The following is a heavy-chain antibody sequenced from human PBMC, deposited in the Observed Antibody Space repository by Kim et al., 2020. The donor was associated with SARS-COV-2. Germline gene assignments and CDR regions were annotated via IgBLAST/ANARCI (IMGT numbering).Heavy chain of an antibody. J-gene: IGHJ3*01. CDR1: GGSFSGYY. Sequence: SETLSLTCAVYGGSFSGYYWSWIRQPPGKGLEWIGEINHSGSTNYNPSLKSRVTISVDTSKNQFSLKLSSVTAADTAVYYCARSGYYYDSSGYPLGDAF. D-gene: IGHD3-22*01. CDR2: INHSGST. V-gene: IGHV4-34*01. CDR3: ARSGYYYDSSGYPLGDAF.